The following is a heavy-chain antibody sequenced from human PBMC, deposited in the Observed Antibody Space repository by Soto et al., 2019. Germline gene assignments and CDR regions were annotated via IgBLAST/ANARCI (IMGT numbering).Heavy chain of an antibody. J-gene: IGHJ3*02. Sequence: LSLTCAVYGGSFSGYYWSWIRQPPGKGLEWIGEINHSGSTNYNPSLKSRVTISVDKSKNQFSLKLSSVTAADTAVYYCAREWEYSHAFDIWGQGTMVTVSS. CDR2: INHSGST. D-gene: IGHD4-4*01. CDR1: GGSFSGYY. CDR3: AREWEYSHAFDI. V-gene: IGHV4-34*01.